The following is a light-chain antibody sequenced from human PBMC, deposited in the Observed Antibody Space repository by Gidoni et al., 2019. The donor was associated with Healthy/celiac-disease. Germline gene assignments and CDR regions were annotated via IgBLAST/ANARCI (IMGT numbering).Light chain of an antibody. CDR3: QRRSNWPGS. J-gene: IGKJ2*03. CDR1: QSVSSY. CDR2: DAS. Sequence: VLTQSPATLSLSPGERATLSCRASQSVSSYLAWYQQKPGQAPRLLIYDASNRATGIPARFSGSGSGTDFTLTISSLEPEDFAVYYCQRRSNWPGSFXQXTKLEIK. V-gene: IGKV3-11*01.